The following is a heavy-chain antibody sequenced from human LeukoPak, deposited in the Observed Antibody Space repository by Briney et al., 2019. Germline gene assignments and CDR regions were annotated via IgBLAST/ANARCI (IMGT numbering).Heavy chain of an antibody. Sequence: SETLSLTCTVSGGSIRSGDYYWGWIRQHPGKALEWIGYIYYTGSTYYTPSLKSRITISVDTSKNQFSLKLRSVTAADTAVYYCARVDRDGDNSFFDFWGQGSLVTVSS. CDR1: GGSIRSGDYY. CDR3: ARVDRDGDNSFFDF. V-gene: IGHV4-31*03. CDR2: IYYTGST. D-gene: IGHD5-24*01. J-gene: IGHJ4*02.